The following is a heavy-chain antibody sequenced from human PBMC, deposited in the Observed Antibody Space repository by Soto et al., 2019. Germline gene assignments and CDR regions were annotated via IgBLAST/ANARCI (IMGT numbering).Heavy chain of an antibody. V-gene: IGHV4-59*08. CDR3: VSRTVTTFNAFDI. J-gene: IGHJ3*02. CDR2: IYYSGST. Sequence: PSETLSLTCTVSGGSISSYYWSWFPQPPGKGLEWIRYIYYSGSTSYNPSLKSRVTISVDTSKNQFSLKRSSVTAADTAVYFCVSRTVTTFNAFDIWGQGTMVTVSS. CDR1: GGSISSYY. D-gene: IGHD4-17*01.